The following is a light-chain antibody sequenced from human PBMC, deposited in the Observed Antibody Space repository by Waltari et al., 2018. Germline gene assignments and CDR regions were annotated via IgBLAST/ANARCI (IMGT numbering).Light chain of an antibody. J-gene: IGLJ2*01. CDR2: EVS. V-gene: IGLV2-8*01. CDR1: SSHVGGYNS. CDR3: SSYAGSNNLV. Sequence: QSALTQPPFASGSPGQSVTIPCTRTSSHVGGYNSVSWYQQHPGKAPKLMIYEVSKRPSGVPDRFSGSKSGNTASLTVSGLQAEDEADYYCSSYAGSNNLVFGGGTKLTVL.